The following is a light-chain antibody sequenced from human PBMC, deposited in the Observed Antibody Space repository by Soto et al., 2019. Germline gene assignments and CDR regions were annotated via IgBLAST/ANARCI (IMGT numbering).Light chain of an antibody. V-gene: IGKV1-39*01. CDR1: QSITSH. CDR3: QQTYSTPWT. CDR2: AAS. J-gene: IGKJ1*01. Sequence: DIQMTQSPSSLSASVGDRITITCRASQSITSHLNWYQQKPGKAPKLLIYAASSLQSGVPSRFSGSGSGTDCTLTISSLQPEDFGTYYCQQTYSTPWTFGQGTKVEVK.